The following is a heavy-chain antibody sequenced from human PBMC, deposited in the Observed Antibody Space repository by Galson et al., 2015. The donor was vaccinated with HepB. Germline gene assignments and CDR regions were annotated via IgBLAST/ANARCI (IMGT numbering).Heavy chain of an antibody. J-gene: IGHJ3*01. CDR1: GYRFDTHW. CDR3: ARHFRKGDSSGLYFGTDDPFDL. CDR2: IYPSDSDT. Sequence: QSGAEVKQPGDSLRISCQTSGYRFDTHWIGWVRQQPGKGLEWMAMIYPSDSDTRYSPSFEGQVTISVDKSITTAYLQFSSLKASDTAMYYCARHFRKGDSSGLYFGTDDPFDLWGRGTMVTVSS. D-gene: IGHD6-19*01. V-gene: IGHV5-51*01.